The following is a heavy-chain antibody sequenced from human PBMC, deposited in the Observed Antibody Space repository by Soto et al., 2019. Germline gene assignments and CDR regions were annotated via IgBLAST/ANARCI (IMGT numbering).Heavy chain of an antibody. CDR2: IYWDDDK. D-gene: IGHD2-15*01. V-gene: IGHV2-5*02. J-gene: IGHJ3*02. CDR3: ARRLRQSCNSWDSGAFDI. Sequence: QITLQESAPVLVRPTETLMLTCTYSGFSLSTSGVGVGWVRQPPGKALEWLAVIYWDDDKRYMSALQNTRTTTKDTSITQMVIAMAHMLHMDTGTYYCARRLRQSCNSWDSGAFDIWGHGTVVAVS. CDR1: GFSLSTSGVG.